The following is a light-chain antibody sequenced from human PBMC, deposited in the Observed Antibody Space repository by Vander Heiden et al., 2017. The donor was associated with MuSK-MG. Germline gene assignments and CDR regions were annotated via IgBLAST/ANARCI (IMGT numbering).Light chain of an antibody. J-gene: IGKJ4*01. Sequence: AVRLTPSPSLLSASTGDRVSITCRASQAISNHLAWYQQKPGEPPKLLIYTASTLQTGVPSRFSGSGSGTDFTLTISDLQSEDFATYYCQQFYNYPLTFGGGTRVEI. CDR1: QAISNH. CDR3: QQFYNYPLT. CDR2: TAS. V-gene: IGKV1-8*01.